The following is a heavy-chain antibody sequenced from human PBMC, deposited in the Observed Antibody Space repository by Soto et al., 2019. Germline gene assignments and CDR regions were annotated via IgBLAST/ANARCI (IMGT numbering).Heavy chain of an antibody. J-gene: IGHJ1*01. D-gene: IGHD2-15*01. CDR1: GFTFSSYG. Sequence: GGSLRVSCAASGFTFSSYGMHWVRQAPGKGLEWVAVISYDGSNKYYADSVKGRFTISRDNSKNTLYLQMNSLRAEDTAVYYCAKGPKYCSGGSCYRAEYFQHWGQGTLVIVSS. CDR2: ISYDGSNK. V-gene: IGHV3-30*18. CDR3: AKGPKYCSGGSCYRAEYFQH.